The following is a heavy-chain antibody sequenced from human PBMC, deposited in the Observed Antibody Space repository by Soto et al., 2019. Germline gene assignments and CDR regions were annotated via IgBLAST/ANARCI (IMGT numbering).Heavy chain of an antibody. CDR1: GGSISSDY. J-gene: IGHJ5*02. CDR2: MSYSGST. V-gene: IGHV4-59*12. D-gene: IGHD3-22*01. Sequence: SETLSLTCTVSGGSISSDYWGWIREPPGKGLEWIGYMSYSGSTNYNPSLKSRVTISVDTTKNQFSLKLSSVTAADTAVYYCARDHRGDYYDSSGYKNWFDPWGQGTLVTVSS. CDR3: ARDHRGDYYDSSGYKNWFDP.